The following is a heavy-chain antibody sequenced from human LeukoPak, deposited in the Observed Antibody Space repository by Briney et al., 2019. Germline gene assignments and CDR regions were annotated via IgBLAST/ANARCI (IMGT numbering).Heavy chain of an antibody. V-gene: IGHV3-33*01. Sequence: PGGSLRLSCAASGFTFSSYGMHWVRQAPGKGLEWAAVIWYDGSNKYYADSVKGRFTISRDNSKNTLYLQMNSLRAEDTAVYYCARDGYCSGGSCYYYGMDVWGKGTTVTVSS. CDR2: IWYDGSNK. CDR1: GFTFSSYG. D-gene: IGHD2-15*01. J-gene: IGHJ6*04. CDR3: ARDGYCSGGSCYYYGMDV.